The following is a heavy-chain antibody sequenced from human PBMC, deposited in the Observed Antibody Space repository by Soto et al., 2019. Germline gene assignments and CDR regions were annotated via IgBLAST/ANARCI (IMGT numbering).Heavy chain of an antibody. Sequence: GASVKVSCKASGGTFSSYAISWVRQAPGQGLEWMGGIIPIFGTANYAQKFQGRVTITADESTSTAYMELSSLRSEDTAVYYCARDLALAADSSGYGYFDHWGQGTLVTVSS. D-gene: IGHD3-22*01. CDR1: GGTFSSYA. V-gene: IGHV1-69*13. CDR2: IIPIFGTA. CDR3: ARDLALAADSSGYGYFDH. J-gene: IGHJ4*02.